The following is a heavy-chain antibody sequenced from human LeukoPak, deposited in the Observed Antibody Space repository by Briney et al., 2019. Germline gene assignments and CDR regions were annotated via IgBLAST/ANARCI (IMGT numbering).Heavy chain of an antibody. J-gene: IGHJ4*02. CDR1: GASISGDY. CDR3: ARAVSYDGFLTAHYYFDY. V-gene: IGHV4-59*01. Sequence: SETLSLTCTVSGASISGDYWSWVRQPPGKGLEWIGYIYYSGTTTYNTSLKSRVTIPVDPSKNQFALNLSSVTAADTAVYFCARAVSYDGFLTAHYYFDYWGQGTLVAVSS. CDR2: IYYSGTT. D-gene: IGHD3-9*01.